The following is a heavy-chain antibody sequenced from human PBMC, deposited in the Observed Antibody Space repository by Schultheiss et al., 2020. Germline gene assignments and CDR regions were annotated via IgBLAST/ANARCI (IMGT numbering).Heavy chain of an antibody. J-gene: IGHJ6*02. V-gene: IGHV4-31*11. Sequence: LRLSCAVYGGSFSGYYWSWIRQHPGKGLEWIGYIYYSGSIYYNPSLKSRVTISVDTSKNQFSLKLSSVTAADTAVYYCARVGGAGGGMDVWGQGTTVTVSS. D-gene: IGHD3-16*01. CDR1: GGSFSGYY. CDR2: IYYSGSI. CDR3: ARVGGAGGGMDV.